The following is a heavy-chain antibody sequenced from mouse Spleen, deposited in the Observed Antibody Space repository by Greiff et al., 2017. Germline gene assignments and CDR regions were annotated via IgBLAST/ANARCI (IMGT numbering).Heavy chain of an antibody. CDR1: GYTFTSYW. CDR3: ARGGSYAMDY. CDR2: IDPSDSYT. Sequence: QVQLQQPGAELVRPGTSVKLSCKASGYTFTSYWMHWVKQRPGQGLEWIGVIDPSDSYTNYNQKFKGKATLTVDTSSSTAYMQLSSLTSEDSAVDYCARGGSYAMDYWGQGTTLTVSS. D-gene: IGHD6-5*01. J-gene: IGHJ2*01. V-gene: IGHV1-59*01.